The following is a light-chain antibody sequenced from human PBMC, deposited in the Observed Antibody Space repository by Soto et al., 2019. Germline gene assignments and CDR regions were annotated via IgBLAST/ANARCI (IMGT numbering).Light chain of an antibody. CDR3: QQYYSTPVT. CDR1: QSILFSSNNKNY. V-gene: IGKV4-1*01. J-gene: IGKJ4*01. CDR2: WVS. Sequence: DIVMTQSPDSLAVSLGERATINCKSSQSILFSSNNKNYLTWYQQKPGQPPKPLIYWVSTRESGVPDRFSGSGSGTDFTLTISSLQAEDVAVYYCQQYYSTPVTFGGGTKVEIK.